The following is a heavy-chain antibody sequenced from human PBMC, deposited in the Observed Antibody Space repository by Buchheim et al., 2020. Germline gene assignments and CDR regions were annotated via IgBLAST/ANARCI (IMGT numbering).Heavy chain of an antibody. CDR2: INWNGGST. Sequence: EVQLVESGGGVVRPGGSLRLSCAASGFTFDDYGMSWVRQAPGKGLEWVSGINWNGGSTGYADSVKGRFTISRDNAKTSLYLQMNSLRAEDTALYHCARDTSYSGYDFPSTYYYYYGMDVWGQGTT. J-gene: IGHJ6*02. V-gene: IGHV3-20*01. CDR3: ARDTSYSGYDFPSTYYYYYGMDV. D-gene: IGHD5-12*01. CDR1: GFTFDDYG.